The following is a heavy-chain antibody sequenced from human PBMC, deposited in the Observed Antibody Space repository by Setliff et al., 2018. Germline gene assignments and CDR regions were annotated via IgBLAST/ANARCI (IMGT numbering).Heavy chain of an antibody. CDR2: TRPDGSDK. Sequence: GGSLRLSCAASRFTFSSYWMNWVRQAPGKGLEWVANTRPDGSDKYYSDSVEGRFTISRDNAKNMLYLQINSLRAEDTAVYYCARDPPSGMAHWGQGTLVTVSS. J-gene: IGHJ1*01. CDR3: ARDPPSGMAH. D-gene: IGHD3-10*01. V-gene: IGHV3-7*01. CDR1: RFTFSSYW.